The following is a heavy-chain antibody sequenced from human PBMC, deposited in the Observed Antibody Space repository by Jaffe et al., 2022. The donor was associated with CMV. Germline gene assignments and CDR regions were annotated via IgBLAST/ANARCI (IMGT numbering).Heavy chain of an antibody. CDR3: ARDGSYTAMGSYYYYYYMDV. CDR1: GYTFTGYY. CDR2: INPNSGGT. V-gene: IGHV1-2*04. D-gene: IGHD5-18*01. J-gene: IGHJ6*03. Sequence: QVQLVQSGAEVKKPGASVKVSCKASGYTFTGYYMHWVRQAPGQGLEWMGWINPNSGGTNYAQKFQGWVTMTRDTSISTAYMELSRLRSDDTAVYYCARDGSYTAMGSYYYYYYMDVWGKGTTVTVSS.